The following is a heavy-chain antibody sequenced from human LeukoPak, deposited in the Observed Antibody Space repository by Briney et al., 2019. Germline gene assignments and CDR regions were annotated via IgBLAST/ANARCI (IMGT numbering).Heavy chain of an antibody. V-gene: IGHV4-4*07. J-gene: IGHJ3*02. Sequence: SETLSLTCTASGGSISSYYWSWIRQPAGKGLEWIGRIYTSGSTNYNPSLKSRVTMSVDTSKNQFSLKLSSVTAADTAVYYCARVRYYYGSGSYDAFDIWGQGTMVTVSS. CDR3: ARVRYYYGSGSYDAFDI. D-gene: IGHD3-10*01. CDR1: GGSISSYY. CDR2: IYTSGST.